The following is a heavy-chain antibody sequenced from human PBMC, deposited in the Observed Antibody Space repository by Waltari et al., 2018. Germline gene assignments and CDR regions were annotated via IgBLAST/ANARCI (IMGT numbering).Heavy chain of an antibody. Sequence: EVQLVEAGGGLVQPGGSLRLSCAASGFTFNYYGVHWVRQAPGKGLEWLANIKGDGSMTYYSDSVRGRFTISRDNAKNSVFLQMNSLTAEDTAVYYCWANDYWGQGTLVTVSS. V-gene: IGHV3-7*01. J-gene: IGHJ4*02. CDR2: IKGDGSMT. CDR1: GFTFNYYG. CDR3: WANDY.